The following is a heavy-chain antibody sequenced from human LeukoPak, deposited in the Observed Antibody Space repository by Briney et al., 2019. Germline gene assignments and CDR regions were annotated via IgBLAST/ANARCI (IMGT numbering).Heavy chain of an antibody. CDR3: ARSPGRYYDSSGFYYFDY. CDR2: INHSGST. Sequence: PSETLSLTCAVYGGSFSGYYWSWIRQPPGKGLEWIGEINHSGSTNYNPSLKSRVTISVDTSKNQFSLKLSSVTAADTAVYYCARSPGRYYDSSGFYYFDYWGQGTLVTVSS. D-gene: IGHD3-22*01. V-gene: IGHV4-34*01. J-gene: IGHJ4*02. CDR1: GGSFSGYY.